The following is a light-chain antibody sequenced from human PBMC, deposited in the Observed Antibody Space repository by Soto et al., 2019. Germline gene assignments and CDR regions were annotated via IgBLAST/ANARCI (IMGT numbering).Light chain of an antibody. J-gene: IGKJ5*01. V-gene: IGKV1-12*01. CDR1: QCISSW. CDR2: AAS. CDR3: QQADSFPIT. Sequence: DIQMTQSPSSVSASVGDRVTITCRASQCISSWLAWYQQRPGKAPNLLIYAASSLQSGVPSRFTGSGSGTDFTLTITSLQAEDFATYYCQQADSFPITVGQGTRLEIK.